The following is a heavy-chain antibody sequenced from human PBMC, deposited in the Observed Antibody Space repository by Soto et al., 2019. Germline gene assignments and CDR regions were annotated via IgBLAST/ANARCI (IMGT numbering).Heavy chain of an antibody. J-gene: IGHJ6*02. Sequence: GWSLRLSCAASGFTFSSYAMHWVRQAPGKGLEWVAVISYDGSNKYYADSVKGRFTISRDNSKNTLYLQMNSLRAEDTAVYYCAREPPGVLIYFITPYCMDFSGQG. CDR1: GFTFSSYA. D-gene: IGHD7-27*01. CDR3: AREPPGVLIYFITPYCMDF. CDR2: ISYDGSNK. V-gene: IGHV3-30-3*01.